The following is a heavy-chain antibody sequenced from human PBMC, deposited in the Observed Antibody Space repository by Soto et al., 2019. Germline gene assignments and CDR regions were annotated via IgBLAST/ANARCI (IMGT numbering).Heavy chain of an antibody. J-gene: IGHJ4*02. CDR2: IWYDGSNK. D-gene: IGHD1-1*01. CDR3: ARLYTWIMDY. Sequence: VQLLESGGGVVQPGRSLRLSCAASGFNFRNYGMHWVRQAPGKGLEWLAIIWYDGSNKYYSDSVKGRFTISRDNSKDTLYLQMNNLRDDDTAVYYCARLYTWIMDYWGQGTLVTVSS. V-gene: IGHV3-33*01. CDR1: GFNFRNYG.